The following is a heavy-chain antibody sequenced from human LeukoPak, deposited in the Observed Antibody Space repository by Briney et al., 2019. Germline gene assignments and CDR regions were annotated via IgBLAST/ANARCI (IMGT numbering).Heavy chain of an antibody. D-gene: IGHD1-26*01. Sequence: ASVKVSCKASGGTFSSYAISWVRQAPGQGLEWMGRIIPIFGTANYAQKFQGRVTITTDESTSTAYMELSSLRSEGTAVYYCARDKLESGSNARFDYWGQGTLVTVSS. J-gene: IGHJ4*02. CDR1: GGTFSSYA. CDR2: IIPIFGTA. V-gene: IGHV1-69*05. CDR3: ARDKLESGSNARFDY.